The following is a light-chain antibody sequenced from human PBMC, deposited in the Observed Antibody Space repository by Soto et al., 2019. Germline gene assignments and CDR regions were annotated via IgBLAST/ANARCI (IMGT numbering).Light chain of an antibody. V-gene: IGLV2-14*03. Sequence: QSALTQPASVSGSPGQSITIACTGTSSDVGGYNHVSWYQVHPGKAPRLVIYDVSIRPPAVSDRFSGSTSGNTASLTISGLQAEDEADYYCSSYTATRTVVFVGGTKLTVL. CDR2: DVS. CDR3: SSYTATRTVV. J-gene: IGLJ3*02. CDR1: SSDVGGYNH.